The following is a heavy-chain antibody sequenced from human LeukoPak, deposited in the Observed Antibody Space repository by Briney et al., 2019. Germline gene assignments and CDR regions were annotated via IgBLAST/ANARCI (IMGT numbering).Heavy chain of an antibody. D-gene: IGHD5-12*01. J-gene: IGHJ4*02. CDR3: ATGGYTGHDLPY. Sequence: SETLSLTCTVSGGSISSGDYYWTWIRQHPGKGLEWIGYIYYSGNTYYSPSLKSRVTISLDTSKNQFSLKLSSVTAADTAVYYCATGGYTGHDLPYWGQGTLVTVSS. CDR2: IYYSGNT. CDR1: GGSISSGDYY. V-gene: IGHV4-31*03.